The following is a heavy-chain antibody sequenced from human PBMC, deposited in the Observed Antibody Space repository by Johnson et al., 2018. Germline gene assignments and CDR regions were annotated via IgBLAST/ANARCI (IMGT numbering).Heavy chain of an antibody. CDR2: INSDGTST. Sequence: VQLVQSGGGLVQPGGSXRLSCAASGFTPSSYWMHWVRQVPRKGLVWVSRINSDGTSTSYADPVKGRFTISRDDSKSIAYLKVTSLETEDTAVYYCSCDPTGTYAPGVGAFHIWGQGTMVTVSS. V-gene: IGHV3-74*02. CDR3: SCDPTGTYAPGVGAFHI. J-gene: IGHJ3*02. CDR1: GFTPSSYW. D-gene: IGHD4-11*01.